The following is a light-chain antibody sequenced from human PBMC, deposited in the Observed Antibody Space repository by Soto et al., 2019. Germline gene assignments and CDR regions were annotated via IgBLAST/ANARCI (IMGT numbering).Light chain of an antibody. CDR2: EVT. CDR1: SSDVGGYNY. V-gene: IGLV2-14*01. J-gene: IGLJ1*01. CDR3: CSFTSGNTANV. Sequence: QSVLTHPGSVSGSPGQSITISCTGTSSDVGGYNYVSWYQQHPGKAPKLMIYEVTNRPSGVSSRFSGSKSGNTASLTISGLQAEDEADYYCCSFTSGNTANVFGTGTKVTVL.